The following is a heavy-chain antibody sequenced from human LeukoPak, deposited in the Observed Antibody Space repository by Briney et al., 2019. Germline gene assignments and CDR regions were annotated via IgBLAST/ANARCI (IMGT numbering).Heavy chain of an antibody. CDR2: IKEDGGEK. J-gene: IGHJ3*02. CDR1: GFTLSAYR. Sequence: GGSLSLSCAASGFTLSAYRMSWLRQAPGKGLEWVTNIKEDGGEKYYVDSVKGRFTIARDNPKNSLYLQMNSLRAEETGEYYCVTGXXXXXRXGNXFDIXGQGIMV. CDR3: VTGXXXXXRXGNXFDI. V-gene: IGHV3-7*01.